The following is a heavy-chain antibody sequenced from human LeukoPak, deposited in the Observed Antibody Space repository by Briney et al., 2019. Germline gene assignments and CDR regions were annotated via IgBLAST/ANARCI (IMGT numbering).Heavy chain of an antibody. CDR1: GFTYSSYW. J-gene: IGHJ4*02. Sequence: GGSLRLSCAASGFTYSSYWIHWVRQAPGKGLVWVSRINTDGTFTTYADSVKGRFTISRDNAKNSLYLQMNSLRAEDTAVYYCARWDGVGPSYWGQGTLVTVSS. D-gene: IGHD3-3*01. CDR3: ARWDGVGPSY. V-gene: IGHV3-74*01. CDR2: INTDGTFT.